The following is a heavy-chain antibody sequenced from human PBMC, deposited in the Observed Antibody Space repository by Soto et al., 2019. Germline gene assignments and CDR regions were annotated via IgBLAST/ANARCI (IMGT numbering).Heavy chain of an antibody. CDR1: GFTFSSYA. CDR3: AKLRWVSDNWFDP. V-gene: IGHV3-23*01. CDR2: ISGSGDST. J-gene: IGHJ5*02. Sequence: EVQLLESGGGLVQPGGSLRLSCAASGFTFSSYAMSWVRQTPGKGLEWVSAISGSGDSTYYADSVKGRFTISRDNSKNTQYLQMNSLRAEDTAVYYCAKLRWVSDNWFDPWGQGTLVTVSS.